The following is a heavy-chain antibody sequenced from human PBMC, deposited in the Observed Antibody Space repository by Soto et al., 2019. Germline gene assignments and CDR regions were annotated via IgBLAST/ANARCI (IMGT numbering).Heavy chain of an antibody. CDR2: ISYDGSNK. CDR3: TRTDDFWSGSMPY. D-gene: IGHD3-3*01. CDR1: GFTFSSYA. J-gene: IGHJ4*02. Sequence: GGSLRLSCAASGFTFSSYAMHWVRQAPGKGLEWVAVISYDGSNKYYADSVKGRFTISRDNSKNTLYLQMNSLRAGDTAVYYCTRTDDFWSGSMPYWGQGALVTVSS. V-gene: IGHV3-30-3*01.